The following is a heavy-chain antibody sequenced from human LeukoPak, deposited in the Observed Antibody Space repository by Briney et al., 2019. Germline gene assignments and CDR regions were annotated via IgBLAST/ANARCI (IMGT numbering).Heavy chain of an antibody. D-gene: IGHD6-13*01. CDR3: AKGSSSWYSRSGFDP. CDR1: GFTFSSYG. V-gene: IGHV3-30*18. J-gene: IGHJ5*02. Sequence: PGRSLRLSCAASGFTFSSYGMHWVRQAPGKGLEWVAVISYDGSNKYYADSVKGRSTISRDNSKNTLYLQMNSLRAEDTAVYYCAKGSSSWYSRSGFDPWGQGTLVTVSS. CDR2: ISYDGSNK.